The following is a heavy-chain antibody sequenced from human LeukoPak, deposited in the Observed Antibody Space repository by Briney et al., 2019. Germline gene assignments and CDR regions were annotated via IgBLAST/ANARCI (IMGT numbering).Heavy chain of an antibody. J-gene: IGHJ4*02. CDR1: GYTFTSYG. D-gene: IGHD6-13*01. Sequence: GASVTVSCKASGYTFTSYGISWVRQAPGQGLEWMGWISAYNGNTNYAQKLQGRVTMTTDTSTSTAYMELRGLRSDDTAVYYCARDLGRAYSSSWYYFDYWGQGTLVTVSS. V-gene: IGHV1-18*01. CDR3: ARDLGRAYSSSWYYFDY. CDR2: ISAYNGNT.